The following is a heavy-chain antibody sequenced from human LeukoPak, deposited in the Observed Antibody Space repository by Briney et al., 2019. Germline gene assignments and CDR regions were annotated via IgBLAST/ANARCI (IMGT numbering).Heavy chain of an antibody. J-gene: IGHJ6*02. D-gene: IGHD2-2*01. Sequence: PSETLSLTCAVYGGSFSGYYWSWIRQPPGKGLEWIGEINHSGSTNYNPSLKSRVTISVDTSKNQFSLKLSSVTAADTAVYYCARSKVLPAAIRYYYYGMDVWGQGTTVTVSS. CDR1: GGSFSGYY. CDR3: ARSKVLPAAIRYYYYGMDV. V-gene: IGHV4-34*01. CDR2: INHSGST.